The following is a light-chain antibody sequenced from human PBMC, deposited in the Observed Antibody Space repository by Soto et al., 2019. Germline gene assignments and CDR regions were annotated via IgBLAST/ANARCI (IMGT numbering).Light chain of an antibody. V-gene: IGKV1-9*01. J-gene: IGKJ1*01. CDR2: AAS. CDR1: QGISSS. CDR3: QQIDSYPRT. Sequence: IQLTQSPSSLSASVGDRVTITCRAGQGISSSLAWYQQKPGKAPNLLISAASILQTGVPSRFSGSGSGTDFALTISSLQPEDFATYYCQQIDSYPRTFGQGTKVEIK.